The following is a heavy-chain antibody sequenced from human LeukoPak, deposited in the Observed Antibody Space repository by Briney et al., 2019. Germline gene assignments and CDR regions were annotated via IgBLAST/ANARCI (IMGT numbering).Heavy chain of an antibody. CDR2: ISSSSSYI. CDR3: ARALGYYTNGVCDGGVGY. J-gene: IGHJ4*02. V-gene: IGHV3-21*01. D-gene: IGHD2-8*01. CDR1: GFTFSSYS. Sequence: GGSLRLSCAASGFTFSSYSMNGVRQAPGKGLEWVSSISSSSSYIYYADSVKGRFTISRDNAKNSLYLQMNSLRAEDTAVYYCARALGYYTNGVCDGGVGYWGQGTLVTVSS.